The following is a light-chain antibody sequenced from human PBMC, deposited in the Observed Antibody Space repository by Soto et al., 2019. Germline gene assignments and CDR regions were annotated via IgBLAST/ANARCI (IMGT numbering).Light chain of an antibody. CDR1: TGDVGSYNY. V-gene: IGLV2-14*01. Sequence: QSLLAQPASVSGPPDQSITISCTGTTGDVGSYNYVSWYQQHPGKAPKLMLYEGSKRPSGVSSRFSGSKSGNTASLTISGLQAEDEADYYCSSYTSSSTVFGTGTKVTVL. J-gene: IGLJ1*01. CDR2: EGS. CDR3: SSYTSSSTV.